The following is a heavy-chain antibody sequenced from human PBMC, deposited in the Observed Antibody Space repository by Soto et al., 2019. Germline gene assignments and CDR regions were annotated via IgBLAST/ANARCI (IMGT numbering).Heavy chain of an antibody. CDR3: VRASTLDY. V-gene: IGHV4-39*01. CDR2: IYYSGNA. J-gene: IGHJ4*02. CDR1: GATINRGSYY. Sequence: QLQLQESGPGLVKPPETLSLTCSVSGATINRGSYYWGWVRQPPGKGLEWIGSIYYSGNAYYSPSLKNRVTISVDTSKNQCSLKVNSVTSADTAVYYCVRASTLDYWGQGILVTVSS.